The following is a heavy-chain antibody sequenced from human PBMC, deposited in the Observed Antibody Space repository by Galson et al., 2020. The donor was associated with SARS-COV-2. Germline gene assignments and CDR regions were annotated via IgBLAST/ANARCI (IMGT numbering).Heavy chain of an antibody. V-gene: IGHV1-2*02. CDR3: ASARGYYGSGSYYTFDY. CDR2: INPNSGCT. CDR1: GYTLTGYY. D-gene: IGHD3-10*01. J-gene: IGHJ4*02. Sequence: ASVQVSRKASGYTLTGYYMHRVRQAPGQGLEWMGWINPNSGCTNYEQKFQGRVTMTRDTSISTAYMELSRLRSDDTAVYYCASARGYYGSGSYYTFDYWGQGTLVTVSS.